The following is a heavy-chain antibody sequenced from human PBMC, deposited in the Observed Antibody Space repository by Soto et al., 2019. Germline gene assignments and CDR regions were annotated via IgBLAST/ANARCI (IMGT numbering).Heavy chain of an antibody. V-gene: IGHV1-2*02. CDR3: AREPGIAAAEGWFDP. D-gene: IGHD6-13*01. CDR2: INPNSGGT. J-gene: IGHJ5*02. Sequence: QVQLVQSGAEVKKPGASVKVSCKASGYTFTGYYMHWVRQAPGQGLEWLGWINPNSGGTNYAQKFQGRVTLTSDTSISTAYMELSRLRSDDTAVYYCAREPGIAAAEGWFDPWGQGTLVTVSS. CDR1: GYTFTGYY.